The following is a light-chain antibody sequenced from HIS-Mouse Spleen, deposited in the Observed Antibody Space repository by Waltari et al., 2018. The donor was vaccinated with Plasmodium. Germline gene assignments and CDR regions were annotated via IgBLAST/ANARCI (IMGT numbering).Light chain of an antibody. Sequence: LTQSPGTLSLSPGERATLSCRASQSVSSSYLAWYQQKPGQAPRLLIYGASSRATGIPDRFSGSGSGTDFTLTISRLEPEDFAVYYCQQYGSSPPYTFGQGTKLEIK. CDR3: QQYGSSPPYT. V-gene: IGKV3-20*01. J-gene: IGKJ2*01. CDR1: QSVSSSY. CDR2: GAS.